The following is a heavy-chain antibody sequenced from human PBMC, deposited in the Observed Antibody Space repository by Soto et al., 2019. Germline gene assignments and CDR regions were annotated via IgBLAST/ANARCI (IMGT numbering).Heavy chain of an antibody. CDR2: IYWDDDK. D-gene: IGHD1-1*01. V-gene: IGHV2-5*02. Sequence: QITLKESGPTLVKPTQTLTLTCTFSGFSLSTSGVAEAWIRQPPGKALEWLALIYWDDDKRYSPSLKSRLTITKDTSKNQVVLTMTNMDPVDTATYYCAHRPPERGLATFDPWGQGTLVTVSS. J-gene: IGHJ5*02. CDR1: GFSLSTSGVA. CDR3: AHRPPERGLATFDP.